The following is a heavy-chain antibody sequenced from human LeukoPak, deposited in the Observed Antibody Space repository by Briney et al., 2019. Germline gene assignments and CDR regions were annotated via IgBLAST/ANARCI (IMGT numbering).Heavy chain of an antibody. CDR3: ATTDGSGSYYPH. CDR2: FDPEDGET. V-gene: IGHV1-24*01. J-gene: IGHJ4*02. D-gene: IGHD3-10*01. CDR1: GYTFTSYY. Sequence: ASVKVSCKASGYTFTSYYMHWVRQAPGQGLEWMGGFDPEDGETIYAQKFQGRVTMTEDTSTDTAYMELSSLRSEDTAVYYCATTDGSGSYYPHWGQETLVTVSS.